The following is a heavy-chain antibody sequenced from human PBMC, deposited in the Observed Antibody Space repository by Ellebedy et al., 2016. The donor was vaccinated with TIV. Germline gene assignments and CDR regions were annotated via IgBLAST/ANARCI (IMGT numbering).Heavy chain of an antibody. J-gene: IGHJ4*02. Sequence: GESLKISXAASGFTFRSYAMTWVRQAPGKGLEWVSGISGSGGSTYYADSVKGRFTISRVNSKNTVYLQMNSLRVEDTAVYYCAKGLGYFDDVDYWGQGTLVTVSS. CDR1: GFTFRSYA. V-gene: IGHV3-23*01. D-gene: IGHD3-9*01. CDR3: AKGLGYFDDVDY. CDR2: ISGSGGST.